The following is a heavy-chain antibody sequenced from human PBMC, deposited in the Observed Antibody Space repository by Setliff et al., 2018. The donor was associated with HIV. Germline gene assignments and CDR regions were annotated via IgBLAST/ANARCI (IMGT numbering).Heavy chain of an antibody. Sequence: ASVKVSCQVSGYTLTKLSIHWVRQGPGKGHEWMGGFDPEDGETIYAQKFQGRVTMTEDTSIDTAYMRMSSLRSEDTAVYYCAKRQRDDFLSGFDYWGRGTLVTVSS. D-gene: IGHD3-3*01. J-gene: IGHJ4*02. CDR2: FDPEDGET. CDR3: AKRQRDDFLSGFDY. V-gene: IGHV1-24*01. CDR1: GYTLTKLS.